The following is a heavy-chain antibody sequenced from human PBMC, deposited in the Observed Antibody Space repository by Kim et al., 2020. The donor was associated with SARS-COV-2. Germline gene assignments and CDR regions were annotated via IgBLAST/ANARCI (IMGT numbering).Heavy chain of an antibody. D-gene: IGHD3-16*01. CDR2: IYYSGST. CDR1: GGSISSGGYY. CDR3: ARVDMRGTSDY. Sequence: SETLSLTCTVSGGSISSGGYYWSWIRQHPGKGLEWIGYIYYSGSTYYNPSLKSRVTISVDTSKNQFSLKLSSVTAADTAVYYCARVDMRGTSDYWGQGTLVTVSS. J-gene: IGHJ4*02. V-gene: IGHV4-31*03.